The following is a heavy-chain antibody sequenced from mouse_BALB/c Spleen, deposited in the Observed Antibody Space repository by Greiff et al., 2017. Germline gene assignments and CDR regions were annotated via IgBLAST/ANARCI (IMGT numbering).Heavy chain of an antibody. Sequence: VKLMESGAELMKPGASVKISCKATGYTFSSYWIEWVKQRPGHGLEWIGEILPGSGSTNYNEKFKGKATFTADTSSNTAYMQLSSLTSEDSAVYYCAREDYGKNYFDYWGQGTTLTVSS. J-gene: IGHJ2*01. CDR2: ILPGSGST. V-gene: IGHV1-9*01. CDR1: GYTFSSYW. D-gene: IGHD2-1*01. CDR3: AREDYGKNYFDY.